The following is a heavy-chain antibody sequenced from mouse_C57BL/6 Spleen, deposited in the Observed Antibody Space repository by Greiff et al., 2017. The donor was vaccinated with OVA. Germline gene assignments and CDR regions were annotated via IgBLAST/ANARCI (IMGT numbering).Heavy chain of an antibody. CDR3: ARGGYDAMDY. Sequence: QVQLQQPGAELVMPGASVKLSCKASGYTFTSYWMHWVKQRPGQGLEWIGEIDPSDSYTNYNQKFKGKSTLTVDKSSSTAYMQLSSLTSKDSAVYYCARGGYDAMDYWGQGTSVTVSS. CDR1: GYTFTSYW. CDR2: IDPSDSYT. V-gene: IGHV1-69*01. J-gene: IGHJ4*01.